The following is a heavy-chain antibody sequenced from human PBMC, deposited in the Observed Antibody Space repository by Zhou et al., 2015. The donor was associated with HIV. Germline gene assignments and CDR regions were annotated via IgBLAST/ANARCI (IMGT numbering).Heavy chain of an antibody. J-gene: IGHJ6*03. D-gene: IGHD3-10*01. V-gene: IGHV3-30*18. CDR1: GFTFSSYG. Sequence: QVQLVESGGGVVQPGRSLRLSCAASGFTFSSYGMHWVRQAPGKGLEWVAVISYDGSNKYYADSVKGRFTISRDNSKNTVYLQMNSLRPDDTAVYYCAKEVGAFFFYMDVWGNGTTVAVSS. CDR3: AKEVGAFFFYMDV. CDR2: ISYDGSNK.